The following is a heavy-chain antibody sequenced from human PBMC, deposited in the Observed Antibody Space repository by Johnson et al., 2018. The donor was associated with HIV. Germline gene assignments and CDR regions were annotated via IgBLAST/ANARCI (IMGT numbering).Heavy chain of an antibody. CDR1: GFTFGSYP. CDR2: ISYDGSDK. V-gene: IGHV3-30-3*02. J-gene: IGHJ3*02. CDR3: NKDLNDKNYGDKDAFDI. D-gene: IGHD4-17*01. Sequence: QVQLVEYGGGVVQPGGSLRLSCAASGFTFGSYPMHWVRQAPGKGLEWVSVISYDGSDKCYADSVTGRFSLSRDHSNNTLYLQMNSLKTENTAVYYCNKDLNDKNYGDKDAFDIWGQGTMVTVSA.